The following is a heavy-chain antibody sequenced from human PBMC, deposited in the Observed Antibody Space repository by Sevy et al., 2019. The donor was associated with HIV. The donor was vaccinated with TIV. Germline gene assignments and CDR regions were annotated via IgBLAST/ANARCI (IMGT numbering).Heavy chain of an antibody. J-gene: IGHJ6*02. CDR3: AKDLGYCSSTSCHYGMDV. D-gene: IGHD2-2*01. CDR2: ISWNSGSI. V-gene: IGHV3-9*01. Sequence: GGSLRLSCAASGFTFDDYAMHWVRQAPGKGLEWVSGISWNSGSIGYADSVKGRFTISRDNAKNSLYLQMNSLRAEDTALYYYAKDLGYCSSTSCHYGMDVWGQGTTVTVSS. CDR1: GFTFDDYA.